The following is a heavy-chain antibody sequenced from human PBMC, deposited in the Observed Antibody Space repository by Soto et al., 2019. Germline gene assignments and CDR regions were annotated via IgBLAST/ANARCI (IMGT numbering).Heavy chain of an antibody. D-gene: IGHD3-22*01. CDR2: INSDGSST. V-gene: IGHV3-74*01. J-gene: IGHJ4*02. Sequence: GGSLRLSCAASGFTFSSYWMHWVRQAPGKGLVWVSRINSDGSSTSYADSVKGRFTISRDNAKNTLYLQMNSLRAEDTAVYYCARVDYYDSSGPLDYWGQGTLVTAPQ. CDR1: GFTFSSYW. CDR3: ARVDYYDSSGPLDY.